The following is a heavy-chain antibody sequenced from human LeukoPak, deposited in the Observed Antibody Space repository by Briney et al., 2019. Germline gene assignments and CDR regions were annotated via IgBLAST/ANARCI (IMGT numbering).Heavy chain of an antibody. CDR3: TASDHLYCSSISCHFDY. CDR1: GFTFGDYG. V-gene: IGHV3-49*04. Sequence: GGSLRLSCTASGFTFGDYGMSWVRQAPGKGLEWVGFIQSRTYGGTTQYAASVRGRFTISRDDSKSIAYLQMNSLKTEDTAVYYCTASDHLYCSSISCHFDYWGQGTLVTVSS. D-gene: IGHD2-2*01. J-gene: IGHJ4*02. CDR2: IQSRTYGGTT.